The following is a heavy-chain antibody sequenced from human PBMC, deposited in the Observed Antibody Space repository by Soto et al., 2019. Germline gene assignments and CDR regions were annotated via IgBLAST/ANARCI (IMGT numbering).Heavy chain of an antibody. J-gene: IGHJ4*02. CDR1: VGSSSRGVYS. D-gene: IGHD4-17*01. Sequence: SETLSLTCTIPVGSSSRGVYSGNCVRQNPGKGLERIGYIYYSGSTYSNPSLKSGVTISVDTSKTQFSLKLSSVTAANTAVYFCGRGVYGDYEIDYSGQGTLVTRS. V-gene: IGHV4-31*03. CDR3: GRGVYGDYEIDY. CDR2: IYYSGST.